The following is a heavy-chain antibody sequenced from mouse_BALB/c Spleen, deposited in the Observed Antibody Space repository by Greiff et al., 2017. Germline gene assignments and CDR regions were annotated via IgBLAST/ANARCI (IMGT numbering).Heavy chain of an antibody. J-gene: IGHJ2*01. D-gene: IGHD2-14*01. CDR3: NAGYGRSYFDF. Sequence: VQLQQSGAELVRSGASVKLSCTASGFNIKDYYMHWVKQRPEQGLEWIGWIDPENGDTEYAPKFQGKATMTADTSSNTAYLQLSSLTSEDTAVYYCNAGYGRSYFDFWGQGTTLTVSS. CDR2: IDPENGDT. V-gene: IGHV14-4*02. CDR1: GFNIKDYY.